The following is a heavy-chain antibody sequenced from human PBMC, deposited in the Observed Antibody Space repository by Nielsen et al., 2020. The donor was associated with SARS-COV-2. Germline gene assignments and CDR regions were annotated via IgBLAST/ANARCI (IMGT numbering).Heavy chain of an antibody. J-gene: IGHJ6*02. V-gene: IGHV1-46*01. CDR2: INPSGGNT. D-gene: IGHD3-10*01. CDR3: ARDRITMVRGVRDGMDV. Sequence: ASVKVSCKASGYTLSDYYIHWVRQAPGHGLEWMGIINPSGGNTGYAQKFQGRVTMTRDTSISTAYMELSRLRSDDTAVYYCARDRITMVRGVRDGMDVWGQGTTVTVSS. CDR1: GYTLSDYY.